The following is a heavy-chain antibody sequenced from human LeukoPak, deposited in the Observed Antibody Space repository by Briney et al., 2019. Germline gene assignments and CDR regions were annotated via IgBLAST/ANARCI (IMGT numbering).Heavy chain of an antibody. Sequence: GSVKVSCKASGGTFSSYAISWVRQAPGQGLEWMGWINPNSGGTNYAQKFQGRVTMTRDTSISTAYMELSRLRSDDTAVYYCARGDIRLDYWGQGTLVTVSS. D-gene: IGHD2-21*02. CDR2: INPNSGGT. V-gene: IGHV1-2*02. CDR3: ARGDIRLDY. J-gene: IGHJ4*02. CDR1: GGTFSSYA.